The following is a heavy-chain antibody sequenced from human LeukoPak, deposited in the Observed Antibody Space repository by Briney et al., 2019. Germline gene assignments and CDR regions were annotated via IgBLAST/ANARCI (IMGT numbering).Heavy chain of an antibody. D-gene: IGHD2-21*02. CDR3: ARQVTAWFDP. Sequence: SETLSLTCTVSGGSISSSSYYWGWIRQPPGKGLEWIGYIYYSGSTNYNPSLKSRVTISVDTSKNQFSLKLSSVTAADTAVYYCARQVTAWFDPWGQGTLVTVSS. CDR1: GGSISSSSYY. J-gene: IGHJ5*02. V-gene: IGHV4-61*05. CDR2: IYYSGST.